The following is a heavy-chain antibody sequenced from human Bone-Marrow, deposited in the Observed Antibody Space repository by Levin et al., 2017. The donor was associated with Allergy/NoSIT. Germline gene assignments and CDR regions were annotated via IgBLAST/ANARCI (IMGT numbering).Heavy chain of an antibody. J-gene: IGHJ3*02. CDR1: GGSISSGGYS. CDR3: ARVMGYGDYLEDAFDI. D-gene: IGHD4-17*01. V-gene: IGHV4-30-2*01. CDR2: IYHSGST. Sequence: SQTLSLTCAVSGGSISSGGYSWSWIRQPPGKGLEWIGYIYHSGSTYYNPSLKSRVTISVDRSKNQFSLKLSSVTAADTAVYYCARVMGYGDYLEDAFDIWGQGTMVTVSS.